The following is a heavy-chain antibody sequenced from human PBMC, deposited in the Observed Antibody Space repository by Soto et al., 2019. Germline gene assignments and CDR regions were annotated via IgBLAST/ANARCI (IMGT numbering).Heavy chain of an antibody. J-gene: IGHJ6*02. V-gene: IGHV3-48*03. CDR1: GFTFSSYE. CDR3: ARFSKQQLVERVNYYYYGMDV. D-gene: IGHD6-13*01. CDR2: ISSSGSTI. Sequence: GGSLRLSCAASGFTFSSYEMNWVRQAPGKGLEWVSYISSSGSTIYYADSVKGRFTISRDNAKNSLYLQMNSLRAEDTAVYYCARFSKQQLVERVNYYYYGMDVWGQGPRSPSP.